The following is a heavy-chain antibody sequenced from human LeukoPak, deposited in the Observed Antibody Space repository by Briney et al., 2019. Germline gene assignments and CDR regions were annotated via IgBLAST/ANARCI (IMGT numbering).Heavy chain of an antibody. CDR3: ARDPSGSSSWYDY. CDR2: ISSSISYI. J-gene: IGHJ4*02. CDR1: GFTFSTYS. V-gene: IGHV3-21*01. D-gene: IGHD6-13*01. Sequence: GGSLRLSCAASGFTFSTYSMRGLRQAPGKGLDGVSSISSSISYISYADSVKGAFTISKDNAKNSLYIQMNSLRAEDTAVYYCARDPSGSSSWYDYWGQGTLVTVSS.